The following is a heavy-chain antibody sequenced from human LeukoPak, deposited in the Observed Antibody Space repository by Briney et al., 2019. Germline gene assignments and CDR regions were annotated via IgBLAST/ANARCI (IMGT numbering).Heavy chain of an antibody. J-gene: IGHJ5*02. D-gene: IGHD3-22*01. CDR3: ARLYDSSGYTNWLDP. CDR2: IYYSGST. Sequence: SETLSLTCTVSGGSISSHYWSWIRQPPGKGLEWMGYIYYSGSTKYNPSLKSRVTISVDTSKNQFSLTLSSVTAADTAVYYCARLYDSSGYTNWLDPWGQGTLVTVSS. CDR1: GGSISSHY. V-gene: IGHV4-59*11.